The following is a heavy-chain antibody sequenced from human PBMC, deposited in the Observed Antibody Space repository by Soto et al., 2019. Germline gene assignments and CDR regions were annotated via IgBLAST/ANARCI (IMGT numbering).Heavy chain of an antibody. J-gene: IGHJ4*02. V-gene: IGHV3-30*18. CDR2: ISYDGSNK. CDR1: GFTFSSYG. D-gene: IGHD2-15*01. CDR3: AKAPCSGGSCYSGD. Sequence: QVQLVESGGGVVQPGRSLRLSCAASGFTFSSYGMHWVRQAPGKGLEWVAVISYDGSNKYYADSVKGRFTISRDNSKNTLYLQMNSLRAEDTAVYYCAKAPCSGGSCYSGDWGQGTLVTVSS.